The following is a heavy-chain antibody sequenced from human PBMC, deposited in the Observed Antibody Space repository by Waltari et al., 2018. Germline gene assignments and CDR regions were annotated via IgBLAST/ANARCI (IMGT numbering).Heavy chain of an antibody. CDR2: ISSSSSYI. J-gene: IGHJ4*02. V-gene: IGHV3-21*01. CDR3: ARSPGEYSSGAMTLDY. Sequence: LEWVSSISSSSSYIYYADSVKGRFTISRDNAKNSLYLQMNSLRAEDTAVYYCARSPGEYSSGAMTLDYWGQGTLVTVSS. D-gene: IGHD6-19*01.